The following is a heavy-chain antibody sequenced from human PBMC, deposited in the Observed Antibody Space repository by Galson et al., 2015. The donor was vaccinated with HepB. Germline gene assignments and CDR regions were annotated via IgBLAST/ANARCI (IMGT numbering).Heavy chain of an antibody. J-gene: IGHJ4*02. Sequence: SLRLSCAASGFIFNSYAMNWVRQAPGKGLEYVSGISNNADSTYYADSVKGRFTISRDNSKNALYLQLSSLTTEDTAVYYCVKDHSTGYGTSWFYFGYWGQGALVTVSS. CDR1: GFIFNSYA. CDR3: VKDHSTGYGTSWFYFGY. CDR2: ISNNADST. V-gene: IGHV3-64D*06. D-gene: IGHD6-19*01.